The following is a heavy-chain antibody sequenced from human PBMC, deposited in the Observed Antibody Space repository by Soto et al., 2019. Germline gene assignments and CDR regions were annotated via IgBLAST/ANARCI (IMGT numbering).Heavy chain of an antibody. CDR1: GFTFSRYG. Sequence: GGSLRLSCAASGFTFSRYGMHWVRQAPGKGLEWVAVIWYDGSNKYYADSVKGRFTISRDNSKNTLYLQMNSLRAADMAVYYCARAFIEMATIQHLDYWGQGTLVTVSS. J-gene: IGHJ4*02. CDR2: IWYDGSNK. D-gene: IGHD5-12*01. CDR3: ARAFIEMATIQHLDY. V-gene: IGHV3-33*01.